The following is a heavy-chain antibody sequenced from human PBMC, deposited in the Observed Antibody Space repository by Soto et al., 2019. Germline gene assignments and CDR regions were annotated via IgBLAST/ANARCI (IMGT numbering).Heavy chain of an antibody. CDR1: GFTFSSYG. CDR3: AKPYDSSGYYSTPYYYYGMDV. V-gene: IGHV3-30*18. CDR2: ISYDGSNK. D-gene: IGHD3-22*01. J-gene: IGHJ6*02. Sequence: VGSLRLSCAASGFTFSSYGMHWVRQAPGKGLEWVAVISYDGSNKYYADSVKGRFTISRDNSKNTLYPQMNSLRAEDTAVYYCAKPYDSSGYYSTPYYYYGMDVWGQGTTVTVSS.